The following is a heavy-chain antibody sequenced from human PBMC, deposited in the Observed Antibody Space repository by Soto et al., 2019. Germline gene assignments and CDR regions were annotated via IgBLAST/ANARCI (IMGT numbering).Heavy chain of an antibody. J-gene: IGHJ1*01. CDR3: ASDYGVPPAGVS. CDR1: VYSFTGYA. CDR2: INAGNGNT. V-gene: IGHV1-3*01. Sequence: XSVKVSCKASVYSFTGYAMHWVRQAPGQRLEWMGWINAGNGNTKYSQKFQGRVTITRDTSASTAYMELSSLRSEDTAVYYCASDYGVPPAGVSWGQGTLVTVSS. D-gene: IGHD4-17*01.